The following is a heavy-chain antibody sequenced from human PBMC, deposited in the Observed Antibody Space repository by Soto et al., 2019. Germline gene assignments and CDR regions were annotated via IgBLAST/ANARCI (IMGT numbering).Heavy chain of an antibody. CDR1: VGTFISYA. CDR2: IIPIFGTA. Sequence: ASVKVSCKASVGTFISYAISWVRQAPGQGLEWMGGIIPIFGTANYAQKFQGRVTITADESTSTAYMELSSLRSEDTAVYYCAMGDPNCSSTSCRSYYYYGMDVWGQGTTVTVSS. D-gene: IGHD2-2*01. J-gene: IGHJ6*02. CDR3: AMGDPNCSSTSCRSYYYYGMDV. V-gene: IGHV1-69*13.